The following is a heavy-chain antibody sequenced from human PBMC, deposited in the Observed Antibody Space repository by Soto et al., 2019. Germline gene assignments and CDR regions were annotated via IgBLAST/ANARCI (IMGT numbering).Heavy chain of an antibody. J-gene: IGHJ5*01. D-gene: IGHD2-21*02. CDR2: LWYDGRNE. Sequence: GGSLRLSCVASGSTFSSYGMHWVRQAPGKGLEWVAFLWYDGRNENYTDSVKGRFTISRDNSKNTLYLQMNSLRADDTAVYYCARGTATDGLDSWGQGTLVTVSS. CDR1: GSTFSSYG. V-gene: IGHV3-33*01. CDR3: ARGTATDGLDS.